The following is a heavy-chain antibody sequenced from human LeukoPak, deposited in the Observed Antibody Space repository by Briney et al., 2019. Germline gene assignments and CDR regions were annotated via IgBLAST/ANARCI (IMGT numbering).Heavy chain of an antibody. CDR2: IYYSGST. CDR1: GGSISSGGYS. CDR3: ARTTVTFFFDY. J-gene: IGHJ4*02. D-gene: IGHD4-17*01. Sequence: PSETLSLTCTVSGGSISSGGYSWGWIRQPPGKGLEWIGSIYYSGSTYYNPSLKSRVTISVDTSKNQFSLKLSSVTAADTAVYYCARTTVTFFFDYWGQGTLVTVSS. V-gene: IGHV4-39*01.